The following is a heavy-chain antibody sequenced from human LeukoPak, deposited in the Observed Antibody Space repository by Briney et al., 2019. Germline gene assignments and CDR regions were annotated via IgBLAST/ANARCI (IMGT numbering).Heavy chain of an antibody. Sequence: SETLSLTCAVYGGSFSGYYWSWIRQSPGKELEWIGYMYHDGSTNYSPSLKSRVTISVDTSKNQFSLTVSSVTAADTAMYYCARGGGGGVWRYYIDYWGQGILVTVSS. D-gene: IGHD3-10*01. CDR2: MYHDGST. CDR3: ARGGGGGVWRYYIDY. CDR1: GGSFSGYY. J-gene: IGHJ4*02. V-gene: IGHV4-34*01.